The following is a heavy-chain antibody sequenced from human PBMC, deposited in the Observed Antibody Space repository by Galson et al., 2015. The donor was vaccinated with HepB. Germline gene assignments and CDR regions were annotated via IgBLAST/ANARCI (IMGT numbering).Heavy chain of an antibody. Sequence: TLSLTCTVSGGSISSGSYYWSWIRQPAGKGLEWIGRIYTSGSTNYNPSLKSRVTISVDTSKNQFSLKLSSVTAADTAVYYCARAISWGGHGYFDLWGRGTLVTVSS. D-gene: IGHD2-15*01. CDR3: ARAISWGGHGYFDL. CDR2: IYTSGST. J-gene: IGHJ2*01. CDR1: GGSISSGSYY. V-gene: IGHV4-61*02.